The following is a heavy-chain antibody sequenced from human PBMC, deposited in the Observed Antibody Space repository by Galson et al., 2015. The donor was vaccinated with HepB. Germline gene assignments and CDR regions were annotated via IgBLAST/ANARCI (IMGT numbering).Heavy chain of an antibody. V-gene: IGHV7-4-1*02. CDR2: INTNTGNP. J-gene: IGHJ4*02. Sequence: SVKVSCKASGYTFTSYAMNWVRQAPGQGLEWMGWINTNTGNPTYAQGFTGRFVFSLDTSASTAYLQISSLKAEDTAVYYCARATAPSWNLYFDYWGQGTLVTVSS. CDR1: GYTFTSYA. D-gene: IGHD1-1*01. CDR3: ARATAPSWNLYFDY.